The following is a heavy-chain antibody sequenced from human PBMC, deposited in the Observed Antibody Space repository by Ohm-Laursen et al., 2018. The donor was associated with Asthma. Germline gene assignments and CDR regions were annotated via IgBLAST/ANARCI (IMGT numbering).Heavy chain of an antibody. CDR2: TSYDGNKL. V-gene: IGHV3-30*03. D-gene: IGHD6-6*01. Sequence: SLRLSCSAPGFTFKSYAMNWVRQAPGKGLEWVAFTSYDGNKLNYADSVKGRFTISRDNPRNTLYLQMNSLRAEDTAVYYCASPLDAIAARPPILYYYGMDVWGQGTTVTVSS. J-gene: IGHJ6*02. CDR1: GFTFKSYA. CDR3: ASPLDAIAARPPILYYYGMDV.